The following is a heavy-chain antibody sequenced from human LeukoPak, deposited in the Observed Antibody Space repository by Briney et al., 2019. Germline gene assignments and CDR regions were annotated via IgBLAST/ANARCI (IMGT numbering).Heavy chain of an antibody. CDR2: ISWNSGSI. D-gene: IGHD1-20*01. J-gene: IGHJ4*02. CDR1: GFTFDDYA. CDR3: AKASSITGTRGNPAEYYFDY. V-gene: IGHV3-9*01. Sequence: GGSLRLSCAASGFTFDDYAMHWVRKAPGKGLEGVSGISWNSGSIGYADSVKGRFTISRDNAKNSLYLQMNSLRAEDTALYYCAKASSITGTRGNPAEYYFDYWGQGTLVTVSS.